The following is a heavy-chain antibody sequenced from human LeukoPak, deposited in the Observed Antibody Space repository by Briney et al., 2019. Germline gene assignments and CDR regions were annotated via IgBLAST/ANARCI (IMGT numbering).Heavy chain of an antibody. CDR1: GYTFTSYG. J-gene: IGHJ4*02. Sequence: GASVKVSCKASGYTFTSYGISWVRQAPGQGLEWMGWISAYNGNTNYAQKLQGRVTMTTDTSTSTAYMELRSLRSDDTAVYYCARDRGPDVSSGAFDYWGQGTLVTVSS. CDR2: ISAYNGNT. V-gene: IGHV1-18*01. D-gene: IGHD3-22*01. CDR3: ARDRGPDVSSGAFDY.